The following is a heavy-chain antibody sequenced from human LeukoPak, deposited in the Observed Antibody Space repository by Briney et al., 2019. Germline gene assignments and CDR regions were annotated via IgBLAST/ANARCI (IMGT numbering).Heavy chain of an antibody. Sequence: GGSLRLSCAASGFTFSSYGMHWVRQAPGKGLEWVAFIRYDGSNKYYADSVKGRFTISRDNSKNTLYLQMNSLRAEDTAVYYCAKDSSPGIAVAPYCFDYWGQGTLVTVSS. D-gene: IGHD6-19*01. V-gene: IGHV3-30*02. CDR2: IRYDGSNK. J-gene: IGHJ4*02. CDR1: GFTFSSYG. CDR3: AKDSSPGIAVAPYCFDY.